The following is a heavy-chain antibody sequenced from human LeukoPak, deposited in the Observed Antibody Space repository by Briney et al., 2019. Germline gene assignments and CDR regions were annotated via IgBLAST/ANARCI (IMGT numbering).Heavy chain of an antibody. Sequence: ASVKVSCKASGYTFTSYGISWVRQAPGQGLEWMGWISAYNGNTNYAQKFQGRVTITADKSTSTAYMELSSLRSEDTAVYYCARDPYSSGWYFDYWGQGTLVTVSS. D-gene: IGHD6-19*01. CDR1: GYTFTSYG. V-gene: IGHV1-18*01. CDR2: ISAYNGNT. CDR3: ARDPYSSGWYFDY. J-gene: IGHJ4*02.